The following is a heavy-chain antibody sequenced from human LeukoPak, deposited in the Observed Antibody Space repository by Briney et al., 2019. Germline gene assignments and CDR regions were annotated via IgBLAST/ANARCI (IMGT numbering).Heavy chain of an antibody. CDR1: RGSISGSIRSYY. CDR3: ARIPLGYSGAYYFDY. CDR2: ISSSGSV. J-gene: IGHJ4*02. V-gene: IGHV4-4*09. D-gene: IGHD5-12*01. Sequence: SETLSLTCTVSRGSISGSIRSYYWSWLRQPPGRGVEWVGYISSSGSVNDNPSLRSRVTISVDTSKNQFFLNLSSVSAADTAVYYCARIPLGYSGAYYFDYWGQGTLVTVSP.